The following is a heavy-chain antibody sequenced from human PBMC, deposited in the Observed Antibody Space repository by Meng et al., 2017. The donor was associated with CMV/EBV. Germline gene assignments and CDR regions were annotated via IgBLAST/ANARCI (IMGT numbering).Heavy chain of an antibody. CDR3: ARERNWNSGVEYYFDY. J-gene: IGHJ4*02. Sequence: GESLKISCAASGFTFSSYEMNWVRQAPGKGLEWVSYISSSGSTIYYADSVKGRFTIPRDNAKNSLYLQMNSLRAEDTAVYYCARERNWNSGVEYYFDYWGQGTLVTVSS. V-gene: IGHV3-48*03. CDR2: ISSSGSTI. CDR1: GFTFSSYE. D-gene: IGHD1-7*01.